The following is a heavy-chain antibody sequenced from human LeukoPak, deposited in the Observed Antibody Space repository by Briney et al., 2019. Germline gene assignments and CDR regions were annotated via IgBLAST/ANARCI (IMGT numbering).Heavy chain of an antibody. CDR3: ARSRRLLWFGELDY. CDR2: IIPILGIA. D-gene: IGHD3-10*01. V-gene: IGHV1-69*04. J-gene: IGHJ4*02. Sequence: SVKVSCKASGGTFSSYAISWVRQAPGQGLEWMGRIIPILGIANYAQKFQGRVTITADKSTSTAYMELSSLRSEDTAVYYCARSRRLLWFGELDYWGQGTLVTVSS. CDR1: GGTFSSYA.